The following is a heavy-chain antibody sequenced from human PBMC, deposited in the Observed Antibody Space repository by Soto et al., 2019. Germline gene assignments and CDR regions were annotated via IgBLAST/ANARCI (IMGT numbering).Heavy chain of an antibody. V-gene: IGHV1-18*01. CDR2: ISAYNGNT. CDR1: GYTFTSYG. D-gene: IGHD3-3*01. J-gene: IGHJ6*04. CDR3: ARDLPVMICGVVNKTYYYGMDV. Sequence: ASVKVSCKASGYTFTSYGISWVRQAPGQGLEWMGWISAYNGNTNYAQKLQGRVTMTTDTSTSTAYMELRSLRSDDTAVYYCARDLPVMICGVVNKTYYYGMDVWGKGTTVTVSS.